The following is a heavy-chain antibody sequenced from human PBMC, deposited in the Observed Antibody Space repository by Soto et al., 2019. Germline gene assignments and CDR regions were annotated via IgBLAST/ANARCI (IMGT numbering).Heavy chain of an antibody. V-gene: IGHV1-18*01. D-gene: IGHD2-15*01. CDR1: GYTFTSYG. CDR3: ARVHCSGGSCYWFDP. CDR2: ISAYNGNT. Sequence: ASVKVSCKASGYTFTSYGISWVRQAPGQGLEWMGWISAYNGNTNYAQKLQGRVTMTTYTSTSTAYMELMSLRSDDTAVYYCARVHCSGGSCYWFDPWGQGTLVTVSS. J-gene: IGHJ5*02.